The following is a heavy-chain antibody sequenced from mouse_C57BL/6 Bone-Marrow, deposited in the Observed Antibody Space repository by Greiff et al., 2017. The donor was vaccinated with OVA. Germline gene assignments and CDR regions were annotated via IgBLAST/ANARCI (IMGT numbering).Heavy chain of an antibody. D-gene: IGHD1-1*01. CDR1: GFTFSSYG. J-gene: IGHJ2*01. Sequence: EVKLVESGGDLVKPGGSLKLSCAASGFTFSSYGMSWVRQTPDKRLEWVATISSGGSYTYYPDSVKGRFTISRDNAKNTLYLQMSSLKSEDTAVYYCAITTVEGDYWGQGTTLTVSS. CDR3: AITTVEGDY. CDR2: ISSGGSYT. V-gene: IGHV5-6*01.